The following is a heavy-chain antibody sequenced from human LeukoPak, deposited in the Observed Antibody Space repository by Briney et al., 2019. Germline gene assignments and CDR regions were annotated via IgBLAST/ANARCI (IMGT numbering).Heavy chain of an antibody. Sequence: GGSLRLSCAASGFTFSSYAMSWVRQAPGKGLEWVSAISGSGGSTYYADSVKGRFTISRDNSKNTLYLQVNSLRAEDTAVYYCAKARDGYKSALFDYWGQGTLVTVSS. J-gene: IGHJ4*02. D-gene: IGHD5-24*01. CDR3: AKARDGYKSALFDY. CDR1: GFTFSSYA. CDR2: ISGSGGST. V-gene: IGHV3-23*01.